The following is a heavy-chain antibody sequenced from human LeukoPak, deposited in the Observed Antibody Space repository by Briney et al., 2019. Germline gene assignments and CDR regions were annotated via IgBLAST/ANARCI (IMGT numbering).Heavy chain of an antibody. CDR2: IWYDGSNK. CDR1: GFTFSSYG. V-gene: IGHV3-33*06. D-gene: IGHD6-13*01. J-gene: IGHJ4*02. Sequence: GGSLRLSCAASGFTFSSYGMHWVRQAPGKGLEWVAVIWYDGSNKHYADSVKGRFTISRDNSKNTLYLQMNSLRAEDTAVYYCAKDFDYSSSWSDYWGQGTLVTVSS. CDR3: AKDFDYSSSWSDY.